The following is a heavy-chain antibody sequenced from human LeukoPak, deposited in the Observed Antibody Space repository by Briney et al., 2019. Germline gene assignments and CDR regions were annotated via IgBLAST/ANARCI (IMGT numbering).Heavy chain of an antibody. CDR1: GGTSSSYA. Sequence: ASVKVSCKASGGTSSSYAISWVRQAPGQGLEWMGGIIPIFDTANYAQKFQGRVTMTEDTSTDTAYMELSSLRSEDTAVYYCATGAQGCYYYGMDVWGQGTTVTVSS. D-gene: IGHD6-19*01. CDR2: IIPIFDTA. CDR3: ATGAQGCYYYGMDV. J-gene: IGHJ6*02. V-gene: IGHV1-69*06.